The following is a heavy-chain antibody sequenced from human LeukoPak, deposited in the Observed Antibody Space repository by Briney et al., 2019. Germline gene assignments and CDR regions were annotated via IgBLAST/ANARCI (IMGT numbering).Heavy chain of an antibody. CDR2: INPSGGST. V-gene: IGHV1-46*01. CDR3: ARDGSYSSSSPWFDP. J-gene: IGHJ5*02. CDR1: GYTFTSYY. D-gene: IGHD6-6*01. Sequence: ASVKVSCKASGYTFTSYYMHWVRQAPGQGLGWMGIINPSGGSTSYAQKFQGRVTMTRDMSTSTVYMELSSLRSEDTAVYYCARDGSYSSSSPWFDPWGQGTLVTVSS.